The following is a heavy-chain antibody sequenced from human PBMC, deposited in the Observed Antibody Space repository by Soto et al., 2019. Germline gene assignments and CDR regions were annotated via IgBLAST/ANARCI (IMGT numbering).Heavy chain of an antibody. D-gene: IGHD6-6*01. J-gene: IGHJ6*02. CDR3: ASSAARRTYGMDV. Sequence: HPGGSLRLSCAASGFTFSSYWMHWVRQAPGKGLVWVSRMNSDGSSTSYADSVKGRFTISRDNAKNTLYLQMNSLRAEDTAVYYCASSAARRTYGMDVWGQGTTVTVSS. CDR2: MNSDGSST. CDR1: GFTFSSYW. V-gene: IGHV3-74*01.